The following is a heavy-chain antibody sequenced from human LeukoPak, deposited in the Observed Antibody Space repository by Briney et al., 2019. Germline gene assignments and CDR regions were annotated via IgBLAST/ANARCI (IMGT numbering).Heavy chain of an antibody. J-gene: IGHJ4*02. CDR2: ISWNSGSI. CDR1: GFTFDDYA. CDR3: ATSDSSGYYYWGYYFDY. D-gene: IGHD3-22*01. Sequence: GGSLRLSCAASGFTFDDYAMHWVRQAPGKGLEWVSGISWNSGSIGYADSVKGRFTISRDNSKNTLYLQMNSLRAEDTAVYYCATSDSSGYYYWGYYFDYWGQGTLVTVSS. V-gene: IGHV3-9*01.